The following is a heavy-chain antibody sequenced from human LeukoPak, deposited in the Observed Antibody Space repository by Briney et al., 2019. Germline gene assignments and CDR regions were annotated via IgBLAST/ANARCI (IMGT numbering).Heavy chain of an antibody. CDR1: GFTVSSFE. CDR3: AKDGLTVTRSLDY. J-gene: IGHJ4*02. Sequence: GGSLRLSCEASGFTVSSFEINWVRQAPGKGLEWVSYISSSGGTMDYADSVKGRFTVSRDNSKNTLYLQMNSLRAEDTAVYYCAKDGLTVTRSLDYWGQGTLVTVSS. V-gene: IGHV3-48*03. CDR2: ISSSGGTM. D-gene: IGHD4-11*01.